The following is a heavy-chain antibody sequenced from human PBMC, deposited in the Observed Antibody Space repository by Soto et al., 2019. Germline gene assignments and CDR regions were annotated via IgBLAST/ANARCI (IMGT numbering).Heavy chain of an antibody. V-gene: IGHV3-9*01. J-gene: IGHJ2*01. D-gene: IGHD3-10*01. Sequence: GGSLRLSCAASGFTFDDYAMHWVRQAPGKGLEWVSGISWNSGSIGYADSVKGRFTISRDNAKNSLYLQMNSLRAEDTALYYCAKDMGPYYGSGSSWYFDLWGRGTLVTVSS. CDR1: GFTFDDYA. CDR3: AKDMGPYYGSGSSWYFDL. CDR2: ISWNSGSI.